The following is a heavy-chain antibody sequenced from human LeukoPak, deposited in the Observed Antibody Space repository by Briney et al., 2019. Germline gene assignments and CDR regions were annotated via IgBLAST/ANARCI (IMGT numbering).Heavy chain of an antibody. J-gene: IGHJ4*02. CDR1: GYDFSTSW. Sequence: PGESLKMSCQGLGYDFSTSWNAWVRQRPGKGLEWMGIIYPGGSETRYDPSFQGQATISADRSTSTAYMQWSSLGASDTAMYYCARASRDGYNQNFDHWGQGTLVTVSS. V-gene: IGHV5-51*01. CDR2: IYPGGSET. CDR3: ARASRDGYNQNFDH. D-gene: IGHD5-24*01.